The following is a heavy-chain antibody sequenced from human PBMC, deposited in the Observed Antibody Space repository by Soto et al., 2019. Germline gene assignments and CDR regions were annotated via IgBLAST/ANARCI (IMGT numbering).Heavy chain of an antibody. CDR1: GYTFTNFG. Sequence: QVQLVQSGAEVKKPRASVKVSCKASGYTFTNFGISWVRQAPGQGLEWMGWISAYSGNTNSAQKFQDRVTMTTDTYTSTAYLELRSLRSGDTAIYYCARGGTPIDSWGQGTLVTVSS. CDR2: ISAYSGNT. J-gene: IGHJ4*02. V-gene: IGHV1-18*01. CDR3: ARGGTPIDS. D-gene: IGHD3-16*01.